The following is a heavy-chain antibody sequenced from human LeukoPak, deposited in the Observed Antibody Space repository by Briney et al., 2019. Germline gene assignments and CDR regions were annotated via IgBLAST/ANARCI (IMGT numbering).Heavy chain of an antibody. Sequence: PSETLSLTCAVYGGSFSGYYWSWIRQPPGKGLEWIGEINHSGSTNYNPSLKSRVTISVDTSKNQFSLKLSSVTAADTAVYYCARGKRDTAMVNENYFDYWGQGTLVTASS. CDR1: GGSFSGYY. J-gene: IGHJ4*02. V-gene: IGHV4-34*01. D-gene: IGHD5-18*01. CDR3: ARGKRDTAMVNENYFDY. CDR2: INHSGST.